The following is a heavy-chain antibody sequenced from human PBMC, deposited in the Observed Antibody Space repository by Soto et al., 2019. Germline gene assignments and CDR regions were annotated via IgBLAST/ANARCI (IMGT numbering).Heavy chain of an antibody. J-gene: IGHJ4*02. Sequence: QVQLVQSGAEVKKPGSSVKVSCKASGGTFNSYVINWVRQAPGQGLEWMGGIIIFFGTAEYAQKFQGRVTITADEGAITAYMELSSLKSGDTAVYYCAGTHFDTSGYYQSALEYWGQGSHVSVSS. D-gene: IGHD3-22*01. V-gene: IGHV1-69*01. CDR1: GGTFNSYV. CDR2: IIIFFGTA. CDR3: AGTHFDTSGYYQSALEY.